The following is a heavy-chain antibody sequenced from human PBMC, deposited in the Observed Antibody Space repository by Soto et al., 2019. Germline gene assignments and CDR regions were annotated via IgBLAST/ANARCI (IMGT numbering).Heavy chain of an antibody. CDR3: ARDREYNWNYNWFDP. V-gene: IGHV1-18*01. CDR2: ISTYNGNT. Sequence: ASVKVSCKASGYTFTSYGISWVRQAPGQGLEWMGWISTYNGNTNFTQKIQGRVTMTTDTSTSTAYMELRSLRSDDTAVYYCARDREYNWNYNWFDPWGQG. D-gene: IGHD1-7*01. CDR1: GYTFTSYG. J-gene: IGHJ5*02.